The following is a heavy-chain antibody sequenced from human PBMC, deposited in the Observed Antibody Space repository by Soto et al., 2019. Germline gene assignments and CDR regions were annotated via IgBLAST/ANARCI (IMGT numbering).Heavy chain of an antibody. CDR3: ASNNNVLTGSYYYGMDV. D-gene: IGHD3-9*01. CDR1: GGTFSSYA. CDR2: IIPIFGTA. J-gene: IGHJ6*02. Sequence: QVQLVQSGAEVKKPGSSVKVSCKASGGTFSSYAISWVRRAPGQGLEWMGGIIPIFGTANYAQKFQGRVTIIADESTSTAYMELSSLRSEDTAVFYCASNNNVLTGSYYYGMDVWGQGTTVTVSS. V-gene: IGHV1-69*12.